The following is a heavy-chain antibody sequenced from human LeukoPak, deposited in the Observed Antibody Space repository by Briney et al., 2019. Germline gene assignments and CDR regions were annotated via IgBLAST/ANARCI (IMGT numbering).Heavy chain of an antibody. CDR2: IYYSGST. J-gene: IGHJ6*02. CDR1: GGSISSYY. Sequence: SETLSLTCTVSGGSISSYYWSWIRQPPGKGLEWIGYIYYSGSTNYNPSLKSRVTISVDTSKNQFSLKLSSVTAADTAVYYCARGDRGSGSYYRYYYYGMDVWGQGTTVTVSS. V-gene: IGHV4-59*12. D-gene: IGHD3-10*01. CDR3: ARGDRGSGSYYRYYYYGMDV.